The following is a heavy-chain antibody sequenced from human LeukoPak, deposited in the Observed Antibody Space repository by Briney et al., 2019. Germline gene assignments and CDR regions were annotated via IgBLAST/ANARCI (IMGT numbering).Heavy chain of an antibody. D-gene: IGHD3-22*01. CDR3: ARLLDYDSSGDPDTFDM. CDR1: GGSLSSHY. J-gene: IGHJ3*02. Sequence: PSETLSLTCTVSGGSLSSHYWSWIRQPPGKGLELIGSIYYNGRTRYNPSLQSRVTILADTSRNDLSLKLPSMTAADTAVYYCARLLDYDSSGDPDTFDMWGQGIMVTVSS. V-gene: IGHV4-59*11. CDR2: IYYNGRT.